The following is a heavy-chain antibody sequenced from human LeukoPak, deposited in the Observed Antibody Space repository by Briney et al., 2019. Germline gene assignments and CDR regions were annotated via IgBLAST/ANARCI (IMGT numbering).Heavy chain of an antibody. CDR2: VSYVGGHK. Sequence: GGSLRLSCVGSGFSLSDYGIHWVRQAPGKGPEWVAVVSYVGGHKYYADSVKGRFTISRDTSSDTVSLQMNSLRVEDTALYYCARDRINMMVMGHDSGLDCWGQGTLVTVSS. J-gene: IGHJ4*02. D-gene: IGHD3-22*01. CDR1: GFSLSDYG. CDR3: ARDRINMMVMGHDSGLDC. V-gene: IGHV3-30*03.